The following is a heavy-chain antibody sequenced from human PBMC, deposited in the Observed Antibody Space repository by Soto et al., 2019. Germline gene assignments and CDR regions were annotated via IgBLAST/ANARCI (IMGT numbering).Heavy chain of an antibody. V-gene: IGHV3-9*01. CDR2: ISWNSGSI. Sequence: GGSLRLSCTASGFTFDDYGMHWVRQAPGKGLEWVSGISWNSGSIGYADSVKGRFTISRDNAKNSLYLQMNSLRGEDTALYYCAKDGSGVYYSYYYMDVWGKGTTVTVSS. D-gene: IGHD2-15*01. CDR3: AKDGSGVYYSYYYMDV. J-gene: IGHJ6*03. CDR1: GFTFDDYG.